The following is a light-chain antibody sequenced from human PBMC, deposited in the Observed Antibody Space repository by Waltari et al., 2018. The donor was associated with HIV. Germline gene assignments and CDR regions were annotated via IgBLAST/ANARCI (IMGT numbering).Light chain of an antibody. CDR3: QTTDTNGVVV. J-gene: IGLJ2*01. V-gene: IGLV3-25*03. Sequence: SSALTQTPSVSVSPGQTATITCSGEAFPSRYAHWYHQRAGQAPFLVIYQDHKRPLGIPDRFSGSSSGTVLTLTISGVQTEDEGDYYCQTTDTNGVVVFGGGTKVTVL. CDR2: QDH. CDR1: AFPSRY.